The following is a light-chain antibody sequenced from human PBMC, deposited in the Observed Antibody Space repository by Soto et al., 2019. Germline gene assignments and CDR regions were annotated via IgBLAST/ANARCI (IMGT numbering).Light chain of an antibody. CDR1: SSDVGYFDY. J-gene: IGLJ3*02. Sequence: QSVLAQPASVSGSPGQSITISCTGTSSDVGYFDYVSWYQQHPGKAPKLMIFDVSDRSSGVSDRFSGSKSGNTASLTISGLQAEDEADYFCSSYASGSTHVLFGGATKLTVL. CDR2: DVS. V-gene: IGLV2-14*03. CDR3: SSYASGSTHVL.